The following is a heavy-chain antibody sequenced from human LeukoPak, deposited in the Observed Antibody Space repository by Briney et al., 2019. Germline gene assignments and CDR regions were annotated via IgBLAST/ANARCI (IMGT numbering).Heavy chain of an antibody. D-gene: IGHD6-13*01. J-gene: IGHJ5*02. CDR3: AKYSSSLNWFDP. V-gene: IGHV4-31*03. CDR2: IYYSGST. CDR1: GGSISSGGYY. Sequence: SQTLSLTCTVSGGSISSGGYYWSWIRQHPGKGLEWIGYIYYSGSTYYNPSLKSRVTISVDTSKNQFSLKLSSVTAADTAVYYCAKYSSSLNWFDPWGQGTLVTVSS.